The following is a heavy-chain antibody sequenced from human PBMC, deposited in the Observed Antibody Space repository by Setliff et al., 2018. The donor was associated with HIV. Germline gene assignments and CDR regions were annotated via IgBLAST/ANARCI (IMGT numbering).Heavy chain of an antibody. CDR1: GGSISSRDYY. V-gene: IGHV4-39*01. J-gene: IGHJ6*03. CDR3: ARHYDSSGPNYRYYYMDV. CDR2: VYYSGGT. D-gene: IGHD3-22*01. Sequence: SETLSLTCTVSGGSISSRDYYWGWIRQPPGKGLEWIGSVYYSGGTYYNPSLKSRVTISVDTSKNHFSLKLSSVTAADTAVYYCARHYDSSGPNYRYYYMDVWGKGTTVTVSS.